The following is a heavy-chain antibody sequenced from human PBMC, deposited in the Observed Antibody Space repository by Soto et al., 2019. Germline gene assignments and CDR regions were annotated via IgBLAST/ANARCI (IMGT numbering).Heavy chain of an antibody. V-gene: IGHV3-30-3*01. CDR2: ISYDGSNK. Sequence: QVQLVESGGGVVQPGRSLRLSCAASGFTFSSYAMHWVRQAPGKGLEWVAVISYDGSNKYYADSVKGRFTISRDNSKNTLYLQINSLRAEDTAVYYCARDSLTTVTTLSYCGQGTLVTVSA. J-gene: IGHJ4*02. D-gene: IGHD4-17*01. CDR1: GFTFSSYA. CDR3: ARDSLTTVTTLSY.